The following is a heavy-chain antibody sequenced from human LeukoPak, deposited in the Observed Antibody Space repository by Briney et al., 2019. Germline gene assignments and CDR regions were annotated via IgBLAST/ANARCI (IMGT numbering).Heavy chain of an antibody. Sequence: SETLSLTCTVSGGSISSYYWSWIRQPPGKGLEWIGYIYYSGSTNYNPSLKSRVTISVDTSENQFSLKLSSVTAADTAVYYCARLKSYDFWSGYYTRPAFDYWGQGTLVTVSS. D-gene: IGHD3-3*01. V-gene: IGHV4-59*08. J-gene: IGHJ4*02. CDR3: ARLKSYDFWSGYYTRPAFDY. CDR2: IYYSGST. CDR1: GGSISSYY.